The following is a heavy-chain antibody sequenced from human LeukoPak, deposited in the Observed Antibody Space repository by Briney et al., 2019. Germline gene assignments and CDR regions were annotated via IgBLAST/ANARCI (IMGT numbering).Heavy chain of an antibody. CDR3: ASGLNYYDSSGDGAGDY. D-gene: IGHD3-22*01. Sequence: GGSLRLSCAASGFTFSSYWMSWVRQAPGKGREWVANIKQDGSEKYYVDSVKGRFTISRDNAKNSLYLQMNSLRAEDTAVYYCASGLNYYDSSGDGAGDYWGQGTLVTVSS. CDR1: GFTFSSYW. V-gene: IGHV3-7*01. CDR2: IKQDGSEK. J-gene: IGHJ4*02.